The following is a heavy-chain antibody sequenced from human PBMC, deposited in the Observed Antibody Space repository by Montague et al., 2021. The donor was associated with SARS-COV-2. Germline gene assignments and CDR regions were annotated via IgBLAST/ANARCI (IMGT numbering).Heavy chain of an antibody. V-gene: IGHV6-1*01. CDR2: TYYRPKWYN. J-gene: IGHJ5*02. Sequence: CAISGDSVSSNSAAWNWIRQSPSRGLEWLGRTYYRPKWYNDYAVSVKSRITINPDTSKNQFSLQLNSVTPEDTAVYYCAGDDPYCTNGVCYTGNWFDPWGQGTLVTVSS. D-gene: IGHD2-8*01. CDR3: AGDDPYCTNGVCYTGNWFDP. CDR1: GDSVSSNSAA.